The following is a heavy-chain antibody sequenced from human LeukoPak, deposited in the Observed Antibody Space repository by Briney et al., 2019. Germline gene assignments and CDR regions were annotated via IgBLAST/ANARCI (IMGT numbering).Heavy chain of an antibody. D-gene: IGHD5-18*01. CDR3: ASGYSYGYEGYNWFDP. Sequence: ASVKVSCKASGYTFTGYYMHWVRQAPGQGLEWMGWISAYNGNTNYAQKLQGRVTMTTDTSTSTAYMELRSLRSDDTAVYYCASGYSYGYEGYNWFDPWGQGTLVTVSS. CDR1: GYTFTGYY. V-gene: IGHV1-18*04. J-gene: IGHJ5*02. CDR2: ISAYNGNT.